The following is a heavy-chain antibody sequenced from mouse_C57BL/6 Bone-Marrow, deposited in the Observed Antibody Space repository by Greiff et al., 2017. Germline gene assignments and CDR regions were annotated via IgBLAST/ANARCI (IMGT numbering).Heavy chain of an antibody. CDR3: TTGYDGAWFAY. D-gene: IGHD2-12*01. CDR2: IDPENGDT. V-gene: IGHV14-4*01. CDR1: GFNIKDDY. Sequence: EVQLQQSGAELVRPGASVKLSCTASGFNIKDDYMHWVKQRPEQGLEWIGWIDPENGDTEYASKFQGKATIPADTSYNTAYLQLSSLTSEGTAVYYWTTGYDGAWFAYWGQGTLVTVSA. J-gene: IGHJ3*01.